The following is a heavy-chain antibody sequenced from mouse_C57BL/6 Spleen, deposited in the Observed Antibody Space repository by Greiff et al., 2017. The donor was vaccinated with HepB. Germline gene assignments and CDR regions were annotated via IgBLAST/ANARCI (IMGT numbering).Heavy chain of an antibody. Sequence: EVNLVESGGGLVQPGGSLKLSCAASGFTFSDYYMYWVRQTPEKRLEWVAYISNGGGSTYYPDTVKGRFTISRDNAKNTLYLQMSRLKSEDTAMYYCARQVDYWGQGTSVTVSS. V-gene: IGHV5-12*01. CDR3: ARQVDY. J-gene: IGHJ4*01. CDR1: GFTFSDYY. CDR2: ISNGGGST.